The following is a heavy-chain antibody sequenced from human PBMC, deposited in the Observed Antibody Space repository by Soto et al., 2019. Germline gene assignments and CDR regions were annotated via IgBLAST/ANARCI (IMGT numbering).Heavy chain of an antibody. D-gene: IGHD5-12*01. CDR3: ARDGYREPYYFYY. V-gene: IGHV1-69*13. CDR1: GGTFSSYA. Sequence: SEKVSCKASGGTFSSYAISWVRQAPGQGLEWMGGIIPIFGTANYAQKFQGRVTITADESTSTAYMELSSLRSEDTAVYYCARDGYREPYYFYYWGQGTLVTVSS. J-gene: IGHJ4*02. CDR2: IIPIFGTA.